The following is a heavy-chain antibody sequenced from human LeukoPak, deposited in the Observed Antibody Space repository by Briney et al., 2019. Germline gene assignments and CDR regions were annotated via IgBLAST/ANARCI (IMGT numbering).Heavy chain of an antibody. V-gene: IGHV3-7*04. CDR1: GFTFSNYW. CDR2: IKQDGSDK. CDR3: ARGGSHIGYYGGNAFDM. Sequence: PGGSLRLSCAASGFTFSNYWMSWVRQAPGKGLEWVANIKQDGSDKYCVDSVKGRFTISRDNAKNSLSLQMNSLRAEDTAVYYCARGGSHIGYYGGNAFDMWGQGTMVAVSS. J-gene: IGHJ3*02. D-gene: IGHD3-22*01.